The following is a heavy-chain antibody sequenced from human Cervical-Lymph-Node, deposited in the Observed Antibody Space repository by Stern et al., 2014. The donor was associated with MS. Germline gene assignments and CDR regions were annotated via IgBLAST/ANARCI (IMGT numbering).Heavy chain of an antibody. J-gene: IGHJ4*02. D-gene: IGHD6-13*01. CDR2: ISYDGSNK. CDR1: GFTFSSYG. Sequence: QVQLVESGGGVVQPGRSLRLSCAASGFTFSSYGMHWVRQAPGKGLEWVAVISYDGSNKYYADSVKGRFTISRDNSKNTLYLQMNSLRAEDTAVYYCAKDTAAGLFDYWGQGTLVTVSS. CDR3: AKDTAAGLFDY. V-gene: IGHV3-30*18.